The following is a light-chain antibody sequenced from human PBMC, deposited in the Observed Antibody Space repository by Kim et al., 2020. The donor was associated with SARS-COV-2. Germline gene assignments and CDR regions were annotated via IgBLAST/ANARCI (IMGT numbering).Light chain of an antibody. CDR2: RNN. CDR3: SALDSSLSAVV. CDR1: SNIVGNQG. J-gene: IGLJ2*01. V-gene: IGLV10-54*02. Sequence: QTATLTCTGNSNIVGNQGAAWLQQHQGHPPKLLSYRNNNRPSGISERFSASRSGNTASLTITGLQPEDEADYYCSALDSSLSAVVFGGGTKVTVL.